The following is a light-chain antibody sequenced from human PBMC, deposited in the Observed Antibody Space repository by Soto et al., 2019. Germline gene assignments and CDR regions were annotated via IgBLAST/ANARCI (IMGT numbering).Light chain of an antibody. J-gene: IGKJ1*01. CDR3: QQYKSYFWT. CDR1: QSISSW. CDR2: DAS. V-gene: IGKV1-5*01. Sequence: DIHMTQSPSTLSASVGYRFTITCRASQSISSWLAWYQQKPGKAPKLLIYDASSLESGVPSRFRGSGSGTEFTLTISSLLPDDFEIYYCQQYKSYFWTFGQGTKVDIK.